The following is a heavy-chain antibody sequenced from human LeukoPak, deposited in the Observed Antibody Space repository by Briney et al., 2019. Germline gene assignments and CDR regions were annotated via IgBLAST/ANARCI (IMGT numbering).Heavy chain of an antibody. CDR1: GGSFSDYY. CDR2: INHSGST. CDR3: ARLVTTSSNDY. J-gene: IGHJ4*02. D-gene: IGHD4-17*01. V-gene: IGHV4-34*01. Sequence: PSETLSLTCAVNGGSFSDYYWSWLRQPPGKGLEWIGEINHSGSTNYNPSLKSRVTISVDTSKNQFSLKLSSVTAADTAVYYCARLVTTSSNDYWGQGTLVTVSS.